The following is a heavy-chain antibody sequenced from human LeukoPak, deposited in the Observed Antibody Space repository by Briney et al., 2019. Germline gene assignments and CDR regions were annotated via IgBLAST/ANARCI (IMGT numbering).Heavy chain of an antibody. CDR1: GGSISTGNHY. D-gene: IGHD6-19*01. CDR3: ARHYSGWYNFFDF. J-gene: IGHJ4*02. CDR2: MYYSGST. V-gene: IGHV4-39*01. Sequence: PSETLSLTCTVSGGSISTGNHYWGWVRQPPGKGLEWIGTMYYSGSTYYNPSLKSRVTISVDTSKNQFSLKLTSVAAADTAVYYCARHYSGWYNFFDFWGQGTLVTVSS.